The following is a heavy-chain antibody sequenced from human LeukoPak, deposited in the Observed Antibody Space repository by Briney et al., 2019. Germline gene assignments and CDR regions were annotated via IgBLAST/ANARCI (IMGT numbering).Heavy chain of an antibody. D-gene: IGHD3-10*01. CDR1: GYTFTSYY. Sequence: GASVKVSCKASGYTFTSYYMHWVRQAPGQGLEWMGIINPSGGSTSYAQKFQGRVTMTRGMSISTAYMELSRLRSDDTAVYYCARAYGSGSYTWFDPWGQGTLVTVSS. J-gene: IGHJ5*02. CDR2: INPSGGST. CDR3: ARAYGSGSYTWFDP. V-gene: IGHV1-46*01.